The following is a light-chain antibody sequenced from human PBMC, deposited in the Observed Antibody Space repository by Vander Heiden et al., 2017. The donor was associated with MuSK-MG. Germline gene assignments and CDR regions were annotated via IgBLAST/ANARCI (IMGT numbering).Light chain of an antibody. CDR2: SAT. CDR3: QQSYTSPPRT. CDR1: QGIRTF. Sequence: DIQMTQSPTSMSASVGDRVTITCRASQGIRTFLNWYQHKPGEAPKLLISSATTLHSGVPPRFSSSGSGTEFTLTISSLRPEDFATYYCQQSYTSPPRTFGEGTRVEIK. J-gene: IGKJ4*02. V-gene: IGKV1-39*01.